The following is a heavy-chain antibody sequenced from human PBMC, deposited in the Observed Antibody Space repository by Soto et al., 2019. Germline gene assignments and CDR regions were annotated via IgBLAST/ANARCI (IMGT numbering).Heavy chain of an antibody. D-gene: IGHD5-12*01. CDR3: ARGRGDGYNFYFDY. CDR1: GYTFTSYA. V-gene: IGHV1-3*01. CDR2: INAGNGNT. Sequence: ASVKVSWKASGYTFTSYAMHWVRQAPGQRLEWMGWINAGNGNTKYSQKFQGRVTITRDTSASTAYMELSSLRSEDTAVYYCARGRGDGYNFYFDYWAQRTLVTVSS. J-gene: IGHJ4*02.